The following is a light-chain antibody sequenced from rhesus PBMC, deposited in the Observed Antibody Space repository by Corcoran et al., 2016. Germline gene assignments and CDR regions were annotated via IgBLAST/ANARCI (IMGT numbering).Light chain of an antibody. CDR3: MQALEFPYS. J-gene: IGKJ2*01. Sequence: DIVMTQTPLSLPVTPGEPASISCRSSQSLLDSEDGITYLDWYLQKPGQSPQLLIYEVSNRASGVPDRCSGSGSDTDFTLKSSRVEAEDVGVYYCMQALEFPYSFGQGTKVEIK. CDR1: QSLLDSEDGITY. V-gene: IGKV2-104*02. CDR2: EVS.